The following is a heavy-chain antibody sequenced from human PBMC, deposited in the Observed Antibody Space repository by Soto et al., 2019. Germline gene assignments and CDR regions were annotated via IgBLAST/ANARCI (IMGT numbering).Heavy chain of an antibody. V-gene: IGHV3-74*01. CDR2: IKSDGSYT. D-gene: IGHD7-27*01. Sequence: GGSLRLSCAASGFTFSNYWMHWVRQAPGKGPVWVSRIKSDGSYTYYPGSVKGRFTISRENAKNSLYLQMNSLRAGDTAVYYCARGGQQLGRYYGMDVWGQGTTVTVSS. CDR3: ARGGQQLGRYYGMDV. CDR1: GFTFSNYW. J-gene: IGHJ6*02.